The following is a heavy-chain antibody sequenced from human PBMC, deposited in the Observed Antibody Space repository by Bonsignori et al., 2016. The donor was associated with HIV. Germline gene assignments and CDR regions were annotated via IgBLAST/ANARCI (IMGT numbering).Heavy chain of an antibody. CDR3: AKAGYSGYDHYYYYMDV. V-gene: IGHV3-30*18. J-gene: IGHJ6*03. CDR2: ISYDGSSK. Sequence: VRQMPGKGLEWVAVISYDGSSKYYADSVKGRFTISRDNSKNTLYLQMNSLRAEDTAVYYCAKAGYSGYDHYYYYMDVWGEGTTVTVSS. D-gene: IGHD5-12*01.